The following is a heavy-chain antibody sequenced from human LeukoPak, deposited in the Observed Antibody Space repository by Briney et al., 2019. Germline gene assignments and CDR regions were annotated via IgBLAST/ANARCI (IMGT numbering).Heavy chain of an antibody. CDR2: IYWNDDK. J-gene: IGHJ4*02. CDR3: ARDSSGWWYYFDY. V-gene: IGHV2-5*01. Sequence: ESGPTLVKPXQTLTLTCTFSGFSLSTSGLGVGWIREPPGKAPEWLALIYWNDDKRYSPSLRNRLTITKDTSKNQVVLTMTTLDPVDTARYYCARDSSGWWYYFDYWGQGTLVTVSS. CDR1: GFSLSTSGLG. D-gene: IGHD6-19*01.